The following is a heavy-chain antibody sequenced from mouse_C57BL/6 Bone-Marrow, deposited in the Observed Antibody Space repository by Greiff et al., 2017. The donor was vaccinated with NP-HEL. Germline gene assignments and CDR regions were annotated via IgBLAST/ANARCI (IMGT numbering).Heavy chain of an antibody. CDR3: TTWELGLYYFDY. D-gene: IGHD4-1*01. CDR1: GFNIKDDY. V-gene: IGHV14-4*01. J-gene: IGHJ2*01. Sequence: VQLKESGAELVRPGASVKLSCTASGFNIKDDYMHWVKQRPEQGLEWIGWIDPENGDTEYASKFQGKATITADTSSNTAYLQLSSLTSEDTAVYYCTTWELGLYYFDYWGQGTTLTVSS. CDR2: IDPENGDT.